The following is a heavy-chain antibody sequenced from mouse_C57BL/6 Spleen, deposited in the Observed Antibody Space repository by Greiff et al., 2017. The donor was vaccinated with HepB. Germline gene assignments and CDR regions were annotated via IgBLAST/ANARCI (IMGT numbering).Heavy chain of an antibody. V-gene: IGHV1-82*01. D-gene: IGHD1-1*01. Sequence: VKLQESGPELVKPGASVKISCKASGYAFSSSWMNWVKQRPGKGLEWIGRIYPGDGDTNYNGKFKGKATLTADKSSSTAYMQLSSLTSEDSAVYFCARSEITTGWYFDVWGTGTTVTVSS. CDR2: IYPGDGDT. CDR1: GYAFSSSW. CDR3: ARSEITTGWYFDV. J-gene: IGHJ1*03.